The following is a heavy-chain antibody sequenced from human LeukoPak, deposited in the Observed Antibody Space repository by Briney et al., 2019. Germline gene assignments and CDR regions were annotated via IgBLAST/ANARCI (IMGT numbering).Heavy chain of an antibody. Sequence: GESLKISCKGSGYSFTNYWIGWVRQMSGKDLEWMGVIYPGDSDTRYRPAFQGQVNISADKSISTTYLQWRSLKASDTAMYYCARRYSGSYLVDYWGQGTLVIVSS. J-gene: IGHJ4*02. CDR2: IYPGDSDT. V-gene: IGHV5-51*01. CDR3: ARRYSGSYLVDY. CDR1: GYSFTNYW. D-gene: IGHD1-26*01.